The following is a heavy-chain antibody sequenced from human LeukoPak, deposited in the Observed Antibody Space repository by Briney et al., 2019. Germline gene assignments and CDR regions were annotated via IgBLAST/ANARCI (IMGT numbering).Heavy chain of an antibody. Sequence: SQTLSLTCTVSGGSISSGDYYWSWIRQPPGKGLEWIGYIYYSGSTYYNPSLKSQVTISVDTSKNQFSLKLSSVTAADTAVYYCARGRYYYDSSGYYEAPFDPWGQGTLVTVSS. CDR1: GGSISSGDYY. D-gene: IGHD3-22*01. V-gene: IGHV4-30-4*08. CDR3: ARGRYYYDSSGYYEAPFDP. CDR2: IYYSGST. J-gene: IGHJ5*02.